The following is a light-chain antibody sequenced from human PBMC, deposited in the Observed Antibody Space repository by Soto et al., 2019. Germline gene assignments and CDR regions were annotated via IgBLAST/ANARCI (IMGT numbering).Light chain of an antibody. J-gene: IGKJ2*01. V-gene: IGKV3-20*01. CDR1: QSVSSSY. CDR2: GAS. Sequence: EIVLTQSPGTLSLSPGERATLSCRASQSVSSSYLAWYQQKPGQAPRLLIYGASSSATGIPARFSGSGSGTDITLTISRLEPEECAVYYCQQYGSTPMYTLGQGTKLEIK. CDR3: QQYGSTPMYT.